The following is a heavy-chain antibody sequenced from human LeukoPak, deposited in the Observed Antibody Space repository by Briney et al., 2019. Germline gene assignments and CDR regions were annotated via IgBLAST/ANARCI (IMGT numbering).Heavy chain of an antibody. Sequence: SETLSLTCTVSGGSISSSSYYWSWIRQPPGKGLEWIGEINHSGSTNYNPSLKSRVTISVDTSKNQFTLKLSSVTAADTAVYYCARAGGYCSSTSCRLAHYYYYYYMDVWGKGTTVTVSS. CDR1: GGSISSSSYY. V-gene: IGHV4-39*06. CDR2: INHSGST. D-gene: IGHD2-2*01. J-gene: IGHJ6*03. CDR3: ARAGGYCSSTSCRLAHYYYYYYMDV.